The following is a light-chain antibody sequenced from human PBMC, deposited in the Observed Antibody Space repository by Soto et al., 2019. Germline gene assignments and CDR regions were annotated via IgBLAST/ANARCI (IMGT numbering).Light chain of an antibody. CDR3: QQYNNWPPTPLT. J-gene: IGKJ4*01. V-gene: IGKV3-15*01. Sequence: EIVMTQSPATLSVSPGERATHSCRASQSVSSNLAWYQQKPGQAPRLLIYGASTRATGIPARFSGSGSGTEFTLTISSLQSEDFAVYYCQQYNNWPPTPLTFGGGTKVEIK. CDR2: GAS. CDR1: QSVSSN.